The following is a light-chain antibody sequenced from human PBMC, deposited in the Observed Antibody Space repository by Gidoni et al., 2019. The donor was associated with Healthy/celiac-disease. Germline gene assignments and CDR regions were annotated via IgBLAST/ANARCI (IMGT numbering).Light chain of an antibody. V-gene: IGKV2-28*01. CDR2: LGS. CDR3: MQALQTPNT. J-gene: IGKJ2*01. Sequence: DIVMNQSPLSLPVTPGAPASISCRSSQSLLHSNGYNYLDWYLQKPGQSPQLLIYLGSNRASGVPDRFSGSGSGTDFTLKISRVEAEDVGVYYCMQALQTPNTFGQGTKLEIK. CDR1: QSLLHSNGYNY.